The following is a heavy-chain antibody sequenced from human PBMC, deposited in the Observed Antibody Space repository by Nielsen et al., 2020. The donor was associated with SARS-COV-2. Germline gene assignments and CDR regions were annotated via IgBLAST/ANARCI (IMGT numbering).Heavy chain of an antibody. CDR1: GFTFSSYS. D-gene: IGHD3-3*01. Sequence: GESLKISCAASGFTFSSYSMNWVRQAPGKGLEWVSSISSSSSYIYYADSVKGRFTISRDNAKNSLYLQMNGLRAEDTAVYYCARVHDYDFWSIYYYGMDVWGQGTTVTVSS. CDR2: ISSSSSYI. V-gene: IGHV3-21*01. J-gene: IGHJ6*02. CDR3: ARVHDYDFWSIYYYGMDV.